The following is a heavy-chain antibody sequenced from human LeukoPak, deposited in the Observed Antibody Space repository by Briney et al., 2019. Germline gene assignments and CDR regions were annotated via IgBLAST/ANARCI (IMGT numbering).Heavy chain of an antibody. CDR1: GYTLTELS. CDR2: FDPEDGET. Sequence: ASVKVSCKVSGYTLTELSMHWVRQAPGKGLEWMGGFDPEDGETIYAQKLQGRVTMTEDTSTDTAYMELSSLRSEDTAVYYCATPYDSSGYYLYYFDYWGQGTLVTVSS. CDR3: ATPYDSSGYYLYYFDY. J-gene: IGHJ4*02. D-gene: IGHD3-22*01. V-gene: IGHV1-24*01.